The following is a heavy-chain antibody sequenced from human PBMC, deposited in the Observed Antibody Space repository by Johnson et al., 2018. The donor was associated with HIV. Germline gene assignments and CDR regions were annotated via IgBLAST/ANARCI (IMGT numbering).Heavy chain of an antibody. D-gene: IGHD3-10*01. V-gene: IGHV3-30-3*01. CDR3: ARGVDGAFDI. J-gene: IGHJ3*02. CDR1: GFTFSSYA. Sequence: QVQLVESGGGLVKPGGSLRLSCAASGFTFSSYAMHWVRQAPGKGLEWVAVISYDGSNKYYADYVKGRFPISRNNSKNTLYLQMNSLRAEDTAVYYCARGVDGAFDIWGQGTMVTVSS. CDR2: ISYDGSNK.